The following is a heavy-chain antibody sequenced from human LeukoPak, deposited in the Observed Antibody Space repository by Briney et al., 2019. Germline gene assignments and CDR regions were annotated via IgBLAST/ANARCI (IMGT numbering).Heavy chain of an antibody. J-gene: IGHJ5*02. V-gene: IGHV6-1*01. D-gene: IGHD6-6*01. CDR2: TYYRSKWHD. Sequence: SQTLSLTCAVSGDSVSSNSAAWNWIRQSPSRGLEWLGRTYYRSKWHDDYAISMKSRITINPDTSKNQFSLQLNSVTPEDTAVYYCARDGLHSSPWFDPWGQGTLVAVSS. CDR3: ARDGLHSSPWFDP. CDR1: GDSVSSNSAA.